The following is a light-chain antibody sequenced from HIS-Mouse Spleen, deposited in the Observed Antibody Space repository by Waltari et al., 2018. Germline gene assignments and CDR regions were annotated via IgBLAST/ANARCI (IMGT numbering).Light chain of an antibody. CDR2: EDS. CDR1: ALPKKY. CDR3: YSTDSSGNHRV. J-gene: IGLJ2*01. Sequence: SYELTQPPSVSVSPGQTARITCSGDALPKKYAYWYQQKSGQAPVLVIYEDSKRPSGIPETLYGASSGTMGTLTISGAQVEDEADYYCYSTDSSGNHRVFGGGTKLTVL. V-gene: IGLV3-10*01.